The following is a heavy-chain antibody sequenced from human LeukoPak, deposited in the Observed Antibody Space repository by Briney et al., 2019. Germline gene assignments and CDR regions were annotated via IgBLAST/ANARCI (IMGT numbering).Heavy chain of an antibody. V-gene: IGHV3-30*04. Sequence: GGSLRLSCAASGFTLSTYAMYWVRQAPGKGLEWVAVISYDGSNKYYADSVKGRFSISRDNSKNTLYLQMNSLRAEDTAVYYCASSKPIAAAVPYYFDYWGQGTLVTVSS. CDR2: ISYDGSNK. CDR1: GFTLSTYA. D-gene: IGHD6-13*01. CDR3: ASSKPIAAAVPYYFDY. J-gene: IGHJ4*02.